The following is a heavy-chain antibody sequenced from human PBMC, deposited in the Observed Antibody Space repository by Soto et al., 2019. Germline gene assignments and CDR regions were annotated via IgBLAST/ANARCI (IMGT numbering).Heavy chain of an antibody. J-gene: IGHJ6*02. CDR3: ARVGNYYGMDV. V-gene: IGHV2-70*04. CDR1: GFSLSTSGMR. D-gene: IGHD3-10*01. Sequence: SGPTLVNPTQTLTLTCTFSGFSLSTSGMRVSWIRQPPGKALEWLARIDWDDDKFYSTSLKTRLTISKDTSKNQVVLRMTNMDPVDTATYYCARVGNYYGMDVWGQGTTVTVSS. CDR2: IDWDDDK.